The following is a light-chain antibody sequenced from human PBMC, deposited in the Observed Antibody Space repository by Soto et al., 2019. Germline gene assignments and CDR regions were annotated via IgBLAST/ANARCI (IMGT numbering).Light chain of an antibody. CDR3: SAYGSTSTRYV. CDR2: EVS. V-gene: IGLV2-14*01. Sequence: QSALTQPASVSGSPGQSITISCTGTSSDVGGYNYVSWYQQHPGKAPKLMIYEVSNRPSGVSNRFSGSKSGNTASLTISGLQAEGEADYFCSAYGSTSTRYVFGTGTKVTVL. CDR1: SSDVGGYNY. J-gene: IGLJ1*01.